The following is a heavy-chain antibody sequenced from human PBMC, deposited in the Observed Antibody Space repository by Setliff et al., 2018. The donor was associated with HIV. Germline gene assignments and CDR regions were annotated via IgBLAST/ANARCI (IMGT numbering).Heavy chain of an antibody. CDR2: INPNSGGT. Sequence: ASVQVSCQASGYTFTGYYMHWVRQAPGQGLEWMGWINPNSGGTNYAQKFQCRVTMTRDTSISTAYMELGRLRSDDTAVYYCARDRYYDSSGYYWFDAFDIWGQGTMVTVSS. D-gene: IGHD3-22*01. CDR1: GYTFTGYY. V-gene: IGHV1-2*02. J-gene: IGHJ3*02. CDR3: ARDRYYDSSGYYWFDAFDI.